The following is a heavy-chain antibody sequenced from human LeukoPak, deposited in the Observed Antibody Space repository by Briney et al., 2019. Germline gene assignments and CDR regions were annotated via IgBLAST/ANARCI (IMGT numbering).Heavy chain of an antibody. J-gene: IGHJ5*02. Sequence: SETLSLTCTVSGGSISSHYWSWIRQPPGKGLEWIGYIYYSGSTNYNPSLKSRVTISVDTSKNQFSLKLSSVTAADTAVYHCARVPAFDYGDYLEAWFDPWGQGTLVTVSS. V-gene: IGHV4-59*11. CDR3: ARVPAFDYGDYLEAWFDP. CDR2: IYYSGST. CDR1: GGSISSHY. D-gene: IGHD4-17*01.